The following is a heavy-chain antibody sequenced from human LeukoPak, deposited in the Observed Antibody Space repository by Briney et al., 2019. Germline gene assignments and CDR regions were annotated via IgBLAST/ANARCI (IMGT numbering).Heavy chain of an antibody. V-gene: IGHV1-69*06. CDR2: IIPIFGTA. D-gene: IGHD6-19*01. J-gene: IGHJ4*02. CDR3: ARTVAGIGYFDY. Sequence: SVKVSCKASGGTFSSYAISWVRQAPGQGLEWMGGIIPIFGTANYAQKFQGRVTITADKSTSTAYMELSSLRSEDTAVYYCARTVAGIGYFDYWGQGTLVAVSS. CDR1: GGTFSSYA.